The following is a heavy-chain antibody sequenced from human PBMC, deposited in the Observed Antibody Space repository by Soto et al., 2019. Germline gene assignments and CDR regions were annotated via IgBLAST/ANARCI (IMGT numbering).Heavy chain of an antibody. CDR2: ISWNSGST. D-gene: IGHD1-1*01. CDR1: GFSFATYN. CDR3: ARDTDSDTWNDPFDY. V-gene: IGHV3-9*01. J-gene: IGHJ4*02. Sequence: EVQLVESGGGLVKPGGSLRISCLGSGFSFATYNMNWVRQAPGKGLEWVSGISWNSGSTDYAASVKGRFIISRDNARNSLYLQMNSLRPEDTALYYCARDTDSDTWNDPFDYWGQGALVIVS.